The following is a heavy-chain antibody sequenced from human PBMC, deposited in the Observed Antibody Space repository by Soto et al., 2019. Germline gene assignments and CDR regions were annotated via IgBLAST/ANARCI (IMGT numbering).Heavy chain of an antibody. CDR1: SFSISSGYY. CDR2: IYHSGTT. J-gene: IGHJ6*02. CDR3: AGAPRFDWLLSPYYYGMDV. V-gene: IGHV4-38-2*01. D-gene: IGHD3-9*01. Sequence: PSETLSLTCAVSSFSISSGYYWGWVRQPPGKGLEWIGSIYHSGTTNYSPSLKSRVTISIDTPKNQFSLKLSSVAAADTAVYYCAGAPRFDWLLSPYYYGMDVWGQGTTVTVSS.